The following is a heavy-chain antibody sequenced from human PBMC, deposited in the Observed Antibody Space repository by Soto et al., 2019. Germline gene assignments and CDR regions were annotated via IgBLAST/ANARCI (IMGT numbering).Heavy chain of an antibody. CDR3: ARWGINLDP. Sequence: SETLSLTCAVYGGSFSNYYWSWIRQPPGKGLEWIGEINHSGSTNYNPSLKSRVTISVDTSKNQFSLKLTSVTAADTAVYYCARWGINLDPWGQGTLVTVSS. J-gene: IGHJ5*02. V-gene: IGHV4-34*01. D-gene: IGHD3-16*01. CDR1: GGSFSNYY. CDR2: INHSGST.